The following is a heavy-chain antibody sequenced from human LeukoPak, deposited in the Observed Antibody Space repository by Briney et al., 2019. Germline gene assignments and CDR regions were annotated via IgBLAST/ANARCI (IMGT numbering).Heavy chain of an antibody. Sequence: SETLSLTCTVSGGSISSYYWSWIRQPPGKGLEWIGYIYYSGSTNYNPSLKSRVTISVDTSKNQFSLKLSSLTAADTAVYYCARVSGGSYWGYYFDDWGQGTLVTVSS. CDR1: GGSISSYY. J-gene: IGHJ4*02. D-gene: IGHD1-26*01. V-gene: IGHV4-59*01. CDR3: ARVSGGSYWGYYFDD. CDR2: IYYSGST.